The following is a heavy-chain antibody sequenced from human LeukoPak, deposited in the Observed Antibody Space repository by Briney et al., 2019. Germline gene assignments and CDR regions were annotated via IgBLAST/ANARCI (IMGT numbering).Heavy chain of an antibody. Sequence: SETLSLTCTVSGGSISSSSYYWGWIRQPPGKGLEWIGSIFYTGSTYYNPSLKSRVTISVDTSKNQFSLKLNSVTAADTALYYCATYGYTSGWYFDYWGQGTLVTVSS. CDR1: GGSISSSSYY. CDR3: ATYGYTSGWYFDY. CDR2: IFYTGST. J-gene: IGHJ4*02. D-gene: IGHD6-19*01. V-gene: IGHV4-39*01.